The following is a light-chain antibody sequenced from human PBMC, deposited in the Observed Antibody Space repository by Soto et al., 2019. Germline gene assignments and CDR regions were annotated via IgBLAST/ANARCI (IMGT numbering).Light chain of an antibody. CDR1: QSVSSSS. Sequence: EIVLTQFPDTLSLSPGERATLSCRASQSVSSSSLAWYQQKRGQAPRLLIHGASSRATGIPDRFSGSGSGTDFTLTISRLEPEDFAVYYRQQYGSSPRTFGQGTKVEV. CDR2: GAS. CDR3: QQYGSSPRT. J-gene: IGKJ1*01. V-gene: IGKV3-20*01.